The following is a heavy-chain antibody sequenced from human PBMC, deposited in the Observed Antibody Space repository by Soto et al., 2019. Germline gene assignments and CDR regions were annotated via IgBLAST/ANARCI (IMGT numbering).Heavy chain of an antibody. Sequence: QITLKESGPTLVKPTQTLTLTCTFSGFSLSTTGVGVGWIRQPPGKALEWLALIFWDDDKRYSPSLKSRLTITKDSSKNQVVLTMTNMDPVDTATYYCASSTGYRIFDCWGQRTLVAVSS. CDR2: IFWDDDK. CDR1: GFSLSTTGVG. V-gene: IGHV2-5*02. J-gene: IGHJ4*02. D-gene: IGHD3-9*01. CDR3: ASSTGYRIFDC.